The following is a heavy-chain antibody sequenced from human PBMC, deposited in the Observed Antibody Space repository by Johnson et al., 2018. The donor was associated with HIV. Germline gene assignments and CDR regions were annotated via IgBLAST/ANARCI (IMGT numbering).Heavy chain of an antibody. CDR3: ARDQVAIVVVTADAFYI. CDR1: GFTFDDYG. D-gene: IGHD2-21*02. Sequence: VQLVESGGGLVQPGGSLRLSCAASGFTFDDYGMSWVRQAPGKGLEWVSGISWNSGSIGYADSVKGRFTISRDNAKNSLYLQMNSLRAEDTAVYYCARDQVAIVVVTADAFYIWGQGTMVTVSS. V-gene: IGHV3-20*04. CDR2: ISWNSGSI. J-gene: IGHJ3*02.